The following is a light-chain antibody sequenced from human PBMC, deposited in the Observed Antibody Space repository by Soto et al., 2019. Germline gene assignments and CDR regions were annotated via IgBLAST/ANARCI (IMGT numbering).Light chain of an antibody. V-gene: IGLV2-14*01. CDR3: SSYKSGSAYV. CDR2: VVS. Sequence: QSVLTQPASVSGAPGPPITISCTGTSCHVGGYNYVSWYQQHPGKAPKLMIYVVSNRPSGVSNRFSGSKSGNPSSLTISGPQAGDEADHYCSSYKSGSAYVFGTGTKVTVL. J-gene: IGLJ1*01. CDR1: SCHVGGYNY.